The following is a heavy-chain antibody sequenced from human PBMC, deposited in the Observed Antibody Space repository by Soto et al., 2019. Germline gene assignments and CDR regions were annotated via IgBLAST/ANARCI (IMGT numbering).Heavy chain of an antibody. V-gene: IGHV3-30-3*01. Sequence: PGGSLRLSCAASGFTFSSYAMHWVRQAPGKGLEWVAVISYDGSNKYYADSVKGRFTISRDNSKNTLYLQMNSLRAEDTAVYYCARVIEGSGWPHYYYYGMDVWGQGTTVTVSS. CDR2: ISYDGSNK. CDR3: ARVIEGSGWPHYYYYGMDV. J-gene: IGHJ6*02. D-gene: IGHD6-19*01. CDR1: GFTFSSYA.